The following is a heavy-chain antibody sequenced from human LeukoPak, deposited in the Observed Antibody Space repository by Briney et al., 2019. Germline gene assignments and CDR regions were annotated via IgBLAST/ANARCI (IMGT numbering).Heavy chain of an antibody. CDR2: ISDGGSTT. V-gene: IGHV3-74*01. J-gene: IGHJ4*02. CDR1: GFTFSSYW. Sequence: GGSLRLSCAASGFTFSSYWMHWVRQAPGKGLVWVSRISDGGSTTTYADSVKGRFTISRDNAKNTLHLQMNGLRAEDTAVYYCSRSAYYDGSGNYYDYWGQGTLVTVSS. D-gene: IGHD3-22*01. CDR3: SRSAYYDGSGNYYDY.